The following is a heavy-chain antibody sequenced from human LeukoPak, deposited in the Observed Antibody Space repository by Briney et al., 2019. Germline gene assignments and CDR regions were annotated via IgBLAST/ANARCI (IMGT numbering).Heavy chain of an antibody. J-gene: IGHJ6*02. Sequence: SVKVSCKASGYTFTSYDINWVRQAPGQGLEWMGRIIPILGIANYAQKFQGRVTITADKSTSTAYMELSSLRSEDTAVYYCARGTYDYGMDVWGQGTTVTVSS. CDR2: IIPILGIA. CDR3: ARGTYDYGMDV. V-gene: IGHV1-69*04. CDR1: GYTFTSYD.